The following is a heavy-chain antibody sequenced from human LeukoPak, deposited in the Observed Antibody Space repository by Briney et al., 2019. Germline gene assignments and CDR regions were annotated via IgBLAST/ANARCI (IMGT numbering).Heavy chain of an antibody. D-gene: IGHD6-6*01. CDR3: ARASPYSSSKYVTKNHLILDY. CDR1: GGSISSYY. CDR2: IYTSGST. Sequence: SESLSPTCTVSGGSISSYYWSWIRQPAGKGLEWIGRIYTSGSTNYNPSLKSRVTMSVDTSKNQFSLKLSSVTAADTAVYYCARASPYSSSKYVTKNHLILDYWGQGTLVTVSS. J-gene: IGHJ4*02. V-gene: IGHV4-4*07.